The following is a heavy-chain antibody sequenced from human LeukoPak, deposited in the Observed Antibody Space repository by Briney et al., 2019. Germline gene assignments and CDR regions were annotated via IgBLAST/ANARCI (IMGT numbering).Heavy chain of an antibody. CDR2: ISAYNGNT. CDR3: ARLWYYYDSSGNHADDAFDI. D-gene: IGHD3-22*01. J-gene: IGHJ3*02. CDR1: GYTFTSYG. Sequence: GASVKVSCKASGYTFTSYGISWVRQAPGQGLEWMGWISAYNGNTNYAQKLQGGVTMTTDTSTSTAYMELRSLRSDDTAVYYCARLWYYYDSSGNHADDAFDIWGQGTMVTVSS. V-gene: IGHV1-18*01.